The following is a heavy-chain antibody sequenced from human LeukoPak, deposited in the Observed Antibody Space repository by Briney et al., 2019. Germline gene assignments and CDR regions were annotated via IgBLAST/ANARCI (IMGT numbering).Heavy chain of an antibody. D-gene: IGHD4-17*01. Sequence: PGGSLRLSCAASGFTFSSYAMHWARQAPGKGLEWVAVISYDGSNKYYADSVKGRFTISRDNSKNTLYLQMNSLRAEDTAVYYCARVEANYGDSFDYWGQGTLVTVSS. CDR1: GFTFSSYA. J-gene: IGHJ4*02. V-gene: IGHV3-30*04. CDR3: ARVEANYGDSFDY. CDR2: ISYDGSNK.